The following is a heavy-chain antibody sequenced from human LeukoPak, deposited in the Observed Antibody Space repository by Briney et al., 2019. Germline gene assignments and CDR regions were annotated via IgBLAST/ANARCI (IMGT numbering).Heavy chain of an antibody. CDR1: GFTFSSYS. Sequence: GGPLRLSCAASGFTFSSYSMNWVRQAPGKGLEWVSSISSSSSYIYYADSVKGRFTISRDNAKNSLYLQMNSLRAEDTAVYYCASGDSSSSFFDYWGQGTLVTVSS. CDR2: ISSSSSYI. J-gene: IGHJ4*02. CDR3: ASGDSSSSFFDY. V-gene: IGHV3-21*01. D-gene: IGHD6-6*01.